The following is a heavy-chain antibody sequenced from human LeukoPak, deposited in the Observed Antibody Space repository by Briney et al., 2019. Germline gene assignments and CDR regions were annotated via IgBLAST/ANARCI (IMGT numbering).Heavy chain of an antibody. CDR3: ARESKGSYYYDSSGYYYGYYFDY. CDR2: ISSSGSNI. D-gene: IGHD3-22*01. Sequence: GGSLRLSCAASGFTFSDYYMSWIRQAPGKGLEWVSYISSSGSNIYYAYSVKGRFTISRDNAKNSLYLQMNSLRAEDTAVYYCARESKGSYYYDSSGYYYGYYFDYWGQGTLVTVSS. CDR1: GFTFSDYY. J-gene: IGHJ4*02. V-gene: IGHV3-11*01.